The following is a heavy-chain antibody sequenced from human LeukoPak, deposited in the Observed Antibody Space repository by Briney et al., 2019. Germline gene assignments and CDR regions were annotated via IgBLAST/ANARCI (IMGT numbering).Heavy chain of an antibody. CDR1: GGSISSSSYY. CDR3: ARYGNTDYYYYGMDV. CDR2: IYYSGST. Sequence: SETLSLTCTVSGGSISSSSYYWGWIRQPPGKGLEWIGSIYYSGSTYYNPSLKSRVTISVDTSKNQFSLKLSSVTAADTAVYYCARYGNTDYYYYGMDVWGQGTTVTVSS. D-gene: IGHD1-7*01. V-gene: IGHV4-39*07. J-gene: IGHJ6*02.